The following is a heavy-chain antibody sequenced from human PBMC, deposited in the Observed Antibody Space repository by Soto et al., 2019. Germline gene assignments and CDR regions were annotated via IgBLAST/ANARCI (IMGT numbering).Heavy chain of an antibody. CDR1: GGSFSGYY. J-gene: IGHJ4*02. CDR3: ARGHRLRYFDWLSS. Sequence: SETLSLTCAVYGGSFSGYYWSWIRQPPGKGLEWIGEINHSGSTNYNPSLKSRVTISVDTSKNQFSLKLSSVTAADTAVYYCARGHRLRYFDWLSSWGQGTLVTISS. D-gene: IGHD3-9*01. CDR2: INHSGST. V-gene: IGHV4-34*01.